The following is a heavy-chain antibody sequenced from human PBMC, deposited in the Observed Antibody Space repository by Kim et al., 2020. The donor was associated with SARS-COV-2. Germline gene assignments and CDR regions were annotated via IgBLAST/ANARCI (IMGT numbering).Heavy chain of an antibody. CDR3: ARERVNYYDSSGRLGAYAYYGMAG. D-gene: IGHD3-22*01. CDR2: TRNKANSYTP. J-gene: IGHJ6*02. V-gene: IGHV3-72*01. Sequence: GGSLRLSCAASGFTFSDHYMDWVRQAPGKGLEWVGRTRNKANSYTPEYAASVKGRFTISRDDSKNSLYLQMNSLKTEDTAVYYCARERVNYYDSSGRLGAYAYYGMAGWGEGTTVTVS. CDR1: GFTFSDHY.